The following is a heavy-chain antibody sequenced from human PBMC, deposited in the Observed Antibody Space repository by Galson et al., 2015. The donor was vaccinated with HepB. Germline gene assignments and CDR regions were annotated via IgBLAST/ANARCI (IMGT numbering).Heavy chain of an antibody. CDR3: ARHVGVPGTRGFDY. Sequence: TCAVSGGSISSGNWWSWVRQPPGKGLEWIGEIYHSGTANYNPSLESRGTMSLDKSKNQISLKVTSVTAADTAVYYCARHVGVPGTRGFDYWGQGTLVPSPQ. V-gene: IGHV4-4*02. J-gene: IGHJ4*02. D-gene: IGHD2-2*01. CDR2: IYHSGTA. CDR1: GGSISSGNW.